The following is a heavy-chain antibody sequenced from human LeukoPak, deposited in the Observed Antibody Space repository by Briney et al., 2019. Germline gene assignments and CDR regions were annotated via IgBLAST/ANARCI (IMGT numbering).Heavy chain of an antibody. CDR3: ARVPQYYDSSGYSDY. CDR2: ISAYNGNT. Sequence: GASVKVSCKASGYTFTSYGISWVRQAPGQGLEWMGWISAYNGNTNYAQKLQGRVTMTTDTSTSTAYMELRSLRSDDTAVYYCARVPQYYDSSGYSDYWGQGTLVTVSS. CDR1: GYTFTSYG. V-gene: IGHV1-18*01. J-gene: IGHJ4*02. D-gene: IGHD3-22*01.